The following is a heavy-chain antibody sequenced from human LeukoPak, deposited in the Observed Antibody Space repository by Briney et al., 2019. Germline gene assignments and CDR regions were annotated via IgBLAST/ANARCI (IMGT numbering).Heavy chain of an antibody. J-gene: IGHJ4*02. CDR1: GFTFSSYP. V-gene: IGHV3-23*01. CDR3: AKDRGYGDYTPPDYFDY. D-gene: IGHD4-17*01. CDR2: ISGSGGST. Sequence: GGSLRLSCAASGFTFSSYPMSWVRQAPGKGLEWVSAISGSGGSTYYADSVKGRFTISRDNSKNTLYLQMNSLRAEDTAVYYCAKDRGYGDYTPPDYFDYWGQGTLVTVSS.